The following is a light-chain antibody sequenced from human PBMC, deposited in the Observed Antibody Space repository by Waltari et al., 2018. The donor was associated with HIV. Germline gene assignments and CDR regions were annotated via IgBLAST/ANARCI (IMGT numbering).Light chain of an antibody. CDR1: SGSSNYK. Sequence: QPVLTQPPSASASLGASVTLTCTLSSGSSNYKVDWYQQRPGKGPRFVMRVGTGGIVGSKGDAIPDRFSVLGSGLNRYLTIKNIQEEDESDYHCGADHWVFGGGTKLTVL. CDR3: GADHWV. V-gene: IGLV9-49*01. J-gene: IGLJ3*02. CDR2: VGTGGIVG.